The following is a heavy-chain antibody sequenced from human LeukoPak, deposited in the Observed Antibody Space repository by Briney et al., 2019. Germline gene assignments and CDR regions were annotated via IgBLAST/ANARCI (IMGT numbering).Heavy chain of an antibody. D-gene: IGHD2-15*01. CDR2: ISGSGGST. CDR1: GSTFSSYA. J-gene: IGHJ4*02. CDR3: AKPGSMVVAATEFDY. Sequence: GGSLRLSCAASGSTFSSYAMSWVRQAPGKGLEWVSAISGSGGSTYYADSVKGRFTISRDNSKNTLYLQMNSLRAEDTAVYYCAKPGSMVVAATEFDYWGQGTLVTVSS. V-gene: IGHV3-23*01.